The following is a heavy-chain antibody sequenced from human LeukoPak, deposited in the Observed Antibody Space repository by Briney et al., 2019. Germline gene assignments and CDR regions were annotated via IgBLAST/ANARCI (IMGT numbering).Heavy chain of an antibody. V-gene: IGHV3-48*03. Sequence: PGGSLRLSCAASGFTFSSYEMNWVRQAPGKGLEWVSYISSSGSTIYYADSVKGRFTISRDNAKNSLYLQMNSLRAEDTAVYYCARDLFKESIAAAGGAFDIWGRGTMVTVSS. CDR3: ARDLFKESIAAAGGAFDI. CDR1: GFTFSSYE. J-gene: IGHJ3*02. D-gene: IGHD6-13*01. CDR2: ISSSGSTI.